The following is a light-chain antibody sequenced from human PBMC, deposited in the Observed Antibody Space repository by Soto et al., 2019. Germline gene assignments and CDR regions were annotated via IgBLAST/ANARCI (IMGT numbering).Light chain of an antibody. V-gene: IGKV1-39*01. J-gene: IGKJ1*01. Sequence: DIQMTQSPSSLSASVGDTVTITCRASQSISSYLNWYQQKPGKAPKLLIYATSSLQSGVPSRFSGSRSGTDFTLTISSLQPEDFATYYCQQSYSAPRTFGQGTKVEIK. CDR3: QQSYSAPRT. CDR2: ATS. CDR1: QSISSY.